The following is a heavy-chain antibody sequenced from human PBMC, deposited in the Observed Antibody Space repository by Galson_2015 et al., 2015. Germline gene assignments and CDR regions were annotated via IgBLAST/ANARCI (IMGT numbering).Heavy chain of an antibody. CDR1: GFTFSSHA. D-gene: IGHD3-16*01. V-gene: IGHV3-23*01. CDR3: AKTQGGLTTDAFDI. J-gene: IGHJ3*02. Sequence: SLRLSCAASGFTFSSHAMTWVRQAPGKGLEWLSSIRGSGGSTYYADSVRGRFTISRDNSKNTLYLQMNSLRAGDTAVYYCAKTQGGLTTDAFDIWGQGTVVTVSS. CDR2: IRGSGGST.